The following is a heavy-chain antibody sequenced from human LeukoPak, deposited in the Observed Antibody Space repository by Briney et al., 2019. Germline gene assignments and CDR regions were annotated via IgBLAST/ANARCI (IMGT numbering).Heavy chain of an antibody. CDR1: GGSFSGYY. CDR3: ARVRNMITFGGVIAKGGYFDY. Sequence: SETLSLTCAVYGGSFSGYYWSWIRQPPGKGLEWIGEINHSGSTNYNPSLKSRVTISVDTSKNQLSLKLSSVTAADTAVYYCARVRNMITFGGVIAKGGYFDYWGQGTLVTVSS. V-gene: IGHV4-34*01. D-gene: IGHD3-16*02. CDR2: INHSGST. J-gene: IGHJ4*02.